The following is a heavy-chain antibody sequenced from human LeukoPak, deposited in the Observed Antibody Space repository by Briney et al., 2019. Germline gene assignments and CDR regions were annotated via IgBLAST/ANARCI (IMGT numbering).Heavy chain of an antibody. CDR1: GFTFSNAW. V-gene: IGHV3-15*01. CDR2: IKSKTDGGTT. CDR3: TTAVAIFGAFDI. D-gene: IGHD3-3*01. J-gene: IGHJ3*02. Sequence: GGCLRLACAAAGFTFSNAWVSWVRQPPGKGREWVGRIKSKTDGGTTDYSTPVKGRFTISRDDSKNTPYLQMNSLKTEDTAVYYCTTAVAIFGAFDIWGQGTMVTVSS.